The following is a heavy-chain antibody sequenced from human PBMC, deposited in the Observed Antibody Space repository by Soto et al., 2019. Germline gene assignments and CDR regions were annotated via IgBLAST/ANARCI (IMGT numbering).Heavy chain of an antibody. CDR2: IYYTGST. D-gene: IGHD6-13*01. J-gene: IGHJ4*02. CDR3: ASILAAGTGY. CDR1: SGSISTYY. V-gene: IGHV4-59*12. Sequence: SETLSLTCTVSSGSISTYYWSWIRQPPGKGLEWIGYIYYTGSTNYNPSLKSRVAISIDTSKNQFSLNLSSVTAADTAVYYCASILAAGTGYWGQGTLVTVSS.